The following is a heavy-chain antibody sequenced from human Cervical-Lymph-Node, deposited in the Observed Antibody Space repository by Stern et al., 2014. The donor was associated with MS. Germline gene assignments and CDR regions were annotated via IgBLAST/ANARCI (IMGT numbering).Heavy chain of an antibody. Sequence: VQLVQSGGGVVQPGRSLRLSCAASGFTFSSYGMHWVRQAPGKGLEWVGIIWYDGSNKDYADSVKGRFTISRDNSKNTVYLQMNSLRAEDTAVYYCAREEADYCSSTSCYGGGMDVWGQGTTVIVSS. CDR2: IWYDGSNK. V-gene: IGHV3-33*01. J-gene: IGHJ6*02. D-gene: IGHD2-2*01. CDR3: AREEADYCSSTSCYGGGMDV. CDR1: GFTFSSYG.